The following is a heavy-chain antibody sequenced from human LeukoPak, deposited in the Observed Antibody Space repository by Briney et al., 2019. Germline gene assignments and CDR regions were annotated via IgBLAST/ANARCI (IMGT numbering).Heavy chain of an antibody. Sequence: ASVTVSCTASGYTVTSYYMHWVRQAPGQGLEWMGIINPSGGSTSHAQKFQGRVTMTRDTSTSTVYMELSSLRSEDTAVYYCARDRWIAAQPANWFDPWGQGTLVTVSS. D-gene: IGHD6-13*01. J-gene: IGHJ5*02. CDR1: GYTVTSYY. V-gene: IGHV1-46*01. CDR2: INPSGGST. CDR3: ARDRWIAAQPANWFDP.